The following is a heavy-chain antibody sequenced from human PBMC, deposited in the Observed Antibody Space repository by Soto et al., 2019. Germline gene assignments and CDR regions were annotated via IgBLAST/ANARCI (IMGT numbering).Heavy chain of an antibody. CDR1: GYTFTSYG. J-gene: IGHJ5*02. V-gene: IGHV1-18*01. CDR3: ARGHAAAGTGHWFDP. Sequence: GASVKVSCKASGYTFTSYGISWVRQAPGQGLEWMGWISAYNGNTNYAQKLQGRVTMTTDTSTSTAYMELRSLRSDDTAVFYCARGHAAAGTGHWFDPGGQGTLVTVSS. CDR2: ISAYNGNT. D-gene: IGHD6-13*01.